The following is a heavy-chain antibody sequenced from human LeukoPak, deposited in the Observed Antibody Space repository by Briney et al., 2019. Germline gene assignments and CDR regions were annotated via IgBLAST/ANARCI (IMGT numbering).Heavy chain of an antibody. CDR1: GYTLTSYG. CDR3: ARTPPYYYYMDV. J-gene: IGHJ6*03. CDR2: ISAYNGNT. V-gene: IGHV1-18*01. Sequence: ASVKVSCKASGYTLTSYGISWVRQAPGQGLEWMGWISAYNGNTNYAQKLQGRVTMTTDTSTSTAYMELRSLRSDDTAVYYCARTPPYYYYMDVWGKGTTVTISS.